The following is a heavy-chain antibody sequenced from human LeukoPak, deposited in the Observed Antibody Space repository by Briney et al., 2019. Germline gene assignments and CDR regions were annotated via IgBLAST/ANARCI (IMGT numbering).Heavy chain of an antibody. J-gene: IGHJ5*02. CDR2: IYCSGST. CDR3: ARGREITMVRGVIMNTHNWFDP. Sequence: SETLSLTCTVSGGSISSYYWSWIRQPPGKGLEWIGYIYCSGSTNYNPSLKSRVTISVDTSKNQFSLKLSSVTAADTAVYYCARGREITMVRGVIMNTHNWFDPWGQGTLVTVSS. V-gene: IGHV4-59*01. CDR1: GGSISSYY. D-gene: IGHD3-10*01.